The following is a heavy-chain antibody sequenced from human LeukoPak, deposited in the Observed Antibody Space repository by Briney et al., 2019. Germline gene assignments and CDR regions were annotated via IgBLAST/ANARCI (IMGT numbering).Heavy chain of an antibody. CDR1: GGSFSGYY. J-gene: IGHJ6*03. CDR3: ARGLQYHYYYYMDV. V-gene: IGHV4-34*01. Sequence: SETLSLTCAVYGGSFSGYYWSWIRQPPGKGLEWIGEINHSGSTNYNPSLKSRATISVDTSKNQFSLKLSSVTAADTAVYYCARGLQYHYYYYMDVWGKGTTVTVSS. CDR2: INHSGST. D-gene: IGHD4-11*01.